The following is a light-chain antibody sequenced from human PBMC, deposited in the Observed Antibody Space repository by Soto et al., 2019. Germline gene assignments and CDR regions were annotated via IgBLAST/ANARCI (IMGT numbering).Light chain of an antibody. CDR3: QQYDTYWT. CDR2: KAS. J-gene: IGKJ1*01. V-gene: IGKV1-5*03. Sequence: DIQMTQSPSTLSASVGDRDTITCRASQSINIWLAWYQQKPGKAPQLLIYKASNLDIGVPSRFSGSGSGTEFTLTISSLQPDDIATYYCQQYDTYWTFGQGTKVEIK. CDR1: QSINIW.